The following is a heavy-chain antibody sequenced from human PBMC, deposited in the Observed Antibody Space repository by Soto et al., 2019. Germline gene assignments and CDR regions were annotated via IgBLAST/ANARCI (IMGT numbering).Heavy chain of an antibody. CDR2: IYPGDSDT. CDR1: GYSFTIYW. CDR3: XRHATAMVWDYYYGMDV. Sequence: PGESLKISCKGSGYSFTIYWIGWVRQMPGKGLEWMGIIYPGDSDTRYSPSFQGQVTISADKSISTAYLQWSSLKASDTAMYYCXRHATAMVWDYYYGMDVWGQGTTVTVSS. D-gene: IGHD5-18*01. V-gene: IGHV5-51*01. J-gene: IGHJ6*02.